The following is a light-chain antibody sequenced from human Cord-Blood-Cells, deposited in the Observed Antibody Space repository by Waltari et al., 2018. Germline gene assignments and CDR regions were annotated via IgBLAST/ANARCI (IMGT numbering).Light chain of an antibody. Sequence: QSALTQPASVSGSPGQSIHISCPGTSSDVGGYNYVPWYQQHPGKAPKLMIYDVSKRPSGVSNRFSGSKSGNTASLTISGLQAEDEADYYCSSYTSSSTWVFGGGTKLTVL. V-gene: IGLV2-14*01. CDR3: SSYTSSSTWV. CDR2: DVS. CDR1: SSDVGGYNY. J-gene: IGLJ3*02.